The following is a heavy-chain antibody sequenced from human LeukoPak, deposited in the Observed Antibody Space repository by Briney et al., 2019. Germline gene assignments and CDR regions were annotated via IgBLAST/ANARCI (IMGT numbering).Heavy chain of an antibody. CDR2: IYYSGST. CDR3: ASLDPWRYGMDV. D-gene: IGHD3-9*01. V-gene: IGHV4-59*01. J-gene: IGHJ6*04. Sequence: SETLSRTCTVSGGSISSYYWSWIRQPPGKGLEWIGYIYYSGSTNYNPSLKSRVTISVDTSKNQFSLKLSSVTAADTAVYYCASLDPWRYGMDVWGKGTTVTVSS. CDR1: GGSISSYY.